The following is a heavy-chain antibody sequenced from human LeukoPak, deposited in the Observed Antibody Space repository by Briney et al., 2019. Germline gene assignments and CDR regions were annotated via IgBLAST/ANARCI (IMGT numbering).Heavy chain of an antibody. V-gene: IGHV3-23*01. Sequence: GGSLRLSCAASGFTFSSYGMSWVRQAPGKGLEWVSAISGSGGSTYYADSVKGRFTISRDNSKNTLYLQMNSLRAEDTAVYYCAKDWYYYDSSGYLDYWGQGTLVTVSS. CDR2: ISGSGGST. J-gene: IGHJ4*02. D-gene: IGHD3-22*01. CDR1: GFTFSSYG. CDR3: AKDWYYYDSSGYLDY.